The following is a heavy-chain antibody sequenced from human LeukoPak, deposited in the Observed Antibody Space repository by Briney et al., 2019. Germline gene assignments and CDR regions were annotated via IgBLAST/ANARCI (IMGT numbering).Heavy chain of an antibody. Sequence: SETLSLTCTVSGDSIGSSNNYWAWVRQPPGKGLEWLGSIFYSGSTYYNPSLKSRVTISVDTSKNQSSLNLYSVTAADTATYYCARRGITYAYWGQGTLVTVSS. D-gene: IGHD2-2*01. J-gene: IGHJ4*02. CDR1: GDSIGSSNNY. V-gene: IGHV4-39*01. CDR3: ARRGITYAY. CDR2: IFYSGST.